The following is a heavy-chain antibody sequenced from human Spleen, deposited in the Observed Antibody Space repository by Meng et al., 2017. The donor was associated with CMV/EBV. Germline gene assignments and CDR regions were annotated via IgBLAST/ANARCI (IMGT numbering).Heavy chain of an antibody. D-gene: IGHD6-19*01. CDR1: GGSIITGRYY. Sequence: VPGGSIITGRYYWGWIRQPPGKGLEWIGSIYYSGITYYNPSLKSRVTMSVDTSKNQFSLKLHSVTAADTAVFYCATVSAWWGNWFDPWGQGTLVTVSS. J-gene: IGHJ5*02. V-gene: IGHV4-39*07. CDR2: IYYSGIT. CDR3: ATVSAWWGNWFDP.